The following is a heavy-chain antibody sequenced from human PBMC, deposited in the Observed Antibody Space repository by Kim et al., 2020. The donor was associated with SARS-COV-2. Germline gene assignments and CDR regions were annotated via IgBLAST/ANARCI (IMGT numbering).Heavy chain of an antibody. CDR3: ARGGSGGFDI. J-gene: IGHJ3*02. CDR2: IDAGNGYT. V-gene: IGHV1-3*01. D-gene: IGHD1-26*01. Sequence: ASVKVSCKASGYTFTRYAMHWVRQAPGQTLEWMGWIDAGNGYTKYSQKFQVRVTMTRDTLATTAYMDLSRLRSEDTAMYYCARGGSGGFDIWGQGTMVTV. CDR1: GYTFTRYA.